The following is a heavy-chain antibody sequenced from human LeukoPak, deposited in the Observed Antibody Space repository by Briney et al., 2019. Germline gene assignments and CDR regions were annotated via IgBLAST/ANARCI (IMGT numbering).Heavy chain of an antibody. CDR3: ARWGYSGSYYVDY. CDR1: GYTFTSYG. Sequence: ASVKVSCKASGYTFTSYGISWVRQAPGQRLEWMGWINAGNGNTKYSQKFQGRVTITRDTSASTAYMELSSLRSEDTAVYYCARWGYSGSYYVDYWGQGTLVTVSS. CDR2: INAGNGNT. V-gene: IGHV1-3*01. J-gene: IGHJ4*02. D-gene: IGHD1-26*01.